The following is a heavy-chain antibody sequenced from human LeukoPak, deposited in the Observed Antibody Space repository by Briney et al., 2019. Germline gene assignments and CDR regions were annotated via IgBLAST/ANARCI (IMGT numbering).Heavy chain of an antibody. CDR3: ARPGGGSSTSPFDY. J-gene: IGHJ4*02. D-gene: IGHD2-2*01. V-gene: IGHV4-39*01. Sequence: SETLFLTCTVSGGSISSSSYYWGWIRQPPGKGLEWIGSIYYSGSTYYNPSLKSRVTISVDTSKNQFSLKLSSVTAADTAVYYCARPGGGSSTSPFDYWGQGTLVTVSS. CDR2: IYYSGST. CDR1: GGSISSSSYY.